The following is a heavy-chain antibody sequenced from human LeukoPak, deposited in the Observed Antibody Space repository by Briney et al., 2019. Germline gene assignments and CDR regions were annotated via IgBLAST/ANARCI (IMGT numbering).Heavy chain of an antibody. Sequence: GASVKVSCKVSGDTLTEVPIDWVRQAPGKGLEWMGGFNPEDGETIYAQKFQGRVTMTEDTSTDTAYMELSSLRSEDTAVYYCANLFLITPDYWGQGTLVTVSS. CDR2: FNPEDGET. V-gene: IGHV1-24*01. CDR1: GDTLTEVP. CDR3: ANLFLITPDY. J-gene: IGHJ4*02. D-gene: IGHD3-16*01.